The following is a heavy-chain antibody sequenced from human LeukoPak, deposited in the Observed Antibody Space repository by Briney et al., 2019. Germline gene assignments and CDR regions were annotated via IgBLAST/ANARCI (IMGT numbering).Heavy chain of an antibody. J-gene: IGHJ4*02. D-gene: IGHD3-3*01. V-gene: IGHV1-2*06. CDR2: INPNSGGT. Sequence: ASVKVSCKASGYTFTGYYMHWVRQAPGQGLEWMARINPNSGGTNYAQKFQGRVTMTRDTSISTAYMELSRLRSDDTAVYYCAGGIFLEWLLSGFDYWGQGTLVTVSS. CDR3: AGGIFLEWLLSGFDY. CDR1: GYTFTGYY.